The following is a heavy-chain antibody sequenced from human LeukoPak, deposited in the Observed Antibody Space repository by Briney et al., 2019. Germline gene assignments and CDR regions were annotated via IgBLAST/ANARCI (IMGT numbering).Heavy chain of an antibody. CDR1: GFTFSSYG. CDR3: AKDGVVYYYMDV. Sequence: GGSLRLSCAASGFTFSSYGMHWVRQAPGKGLEWVAFIRYDGSNKYYADSVKGRFTISRDNSKNTLYLQMNSLRAEDTAMYYCAKDGVVYYYMDVWGKGTTVTISS. J-gene: IGHJ6*03. CDR2: IRYDGSNK. V-gene: IGHV3-30*02. D-gene: IGHD3-16*01.